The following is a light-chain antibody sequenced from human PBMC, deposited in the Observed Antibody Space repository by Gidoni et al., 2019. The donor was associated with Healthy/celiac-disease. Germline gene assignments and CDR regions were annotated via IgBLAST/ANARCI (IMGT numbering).Light chain of an antibody. V-gene: IGKV1-5*03. J-gene: IGKJ1*01. Sequence: DIQMTQSPSTLSASVGDRVTLTSRASQSISSWLAWYQQKPGKAPKLLIYKASSLESGVPSRFSGSGSGTEFTLTISSLQPDDFATYYCQQFWTFGQGTKVEIK. CDR3: QQFWT. CDR2: KAS. CDR1: QSISSW.